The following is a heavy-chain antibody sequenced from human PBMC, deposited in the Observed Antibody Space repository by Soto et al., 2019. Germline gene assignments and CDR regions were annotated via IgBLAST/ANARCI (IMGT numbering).Heavy chain of an antibody. D-gene: IGHD1-26*01. CDR1: GFTFSSYW. CDR2: INSDGSTT. J-gene: IGHJ2*01. V-gene: IGHV3-74*01. CDR3: GRASTSGWDQYFDL. Sequence: EVQLVESGGGLVQPGGSLRLSCAASGFTFSSYWMHWVRQAPGKGLVWVSRINSDGSTTNYADSVKGRFTIFRDNAKNTLYLQMNSLRDEDTAVYYCGRASTSGWDQYFDLWGRDTLVTVSS.